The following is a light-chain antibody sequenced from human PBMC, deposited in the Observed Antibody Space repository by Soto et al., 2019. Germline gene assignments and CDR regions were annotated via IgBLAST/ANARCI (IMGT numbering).Light chain of an antibody. CDR2: EVS. V-gene: IGLV2-14*01. CDR3: SSYPSSSTPYV. J-gene: IGLJ1*01. CDR1: SSDVGGYNY. Sequence: QSALTQPASVSGSPGQSITISCTGTSSDVGGYNYVSWYQQHPGKAPKLMIYEVSNRPSGVSNRFSGSKSGNTASLTISGLQAEDESDYYCSSYPSSSTPYVFGTGTKHTVL.